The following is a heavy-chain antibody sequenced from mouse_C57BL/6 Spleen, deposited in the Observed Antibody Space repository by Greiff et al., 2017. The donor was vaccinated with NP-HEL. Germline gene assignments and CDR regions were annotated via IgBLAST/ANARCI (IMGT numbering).Heavy chain of an antibody. D-gene: IGHD3-1*01. CDR1: GYTFTDYY. CDR2: INPNNGGT. J-gene: IGHJ2*01. CDR3: ARRALGAYYFDY. V-gene: IGHV1-26*01. Sequence: EVQLQQSGPELVKPGASVKISCKASGYTFTDYYMNWVKQSHGKSLEWIGDINPNNGGTRYNQKFKGKATLTVDKSSSTAYMELRSLTSEYSAVYYCARRALGAYYFDYWGQGTTLTVSS.